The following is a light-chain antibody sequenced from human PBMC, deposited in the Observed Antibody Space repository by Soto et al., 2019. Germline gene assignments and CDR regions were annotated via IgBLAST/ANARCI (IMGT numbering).Light chain of an antibody. J-gene: IGLJ1*01. CDR1: SSDVGGYNY. CDR3: SSYTGSCTLV. Sequence: QSALTQPASVSGSPGQSITISCTGTSSDVGGYNYVSWYQKHPGKAPKLMIYDVSNRPSGISNLFAGSKSGNTASLTISGVQAEDEADYYCSSYTGSCTLVFGTGTKLTVL. V-gene: IGLV2-14*01. CDR2: DVS.